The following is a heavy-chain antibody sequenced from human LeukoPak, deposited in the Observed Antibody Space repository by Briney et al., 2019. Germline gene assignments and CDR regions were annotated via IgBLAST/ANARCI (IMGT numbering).Heavy chain of an antibody. CDR1: GFTFSNFE. CDR2: ISYSGSTT. CDR3: ARAGPPAFDP. V-gene: IGHV3-48*03. Sequence: QPGGSLILSCAASGFTFSNFEMNFVRQAPGKGLEWVSYISYSGSTTSYADSVKGRFTISRDNAKNSPYLQMNSLRADDTAVYYCARAGPPAFDPCGQGTLVTVSS. J-gene: IGHJ5*02.